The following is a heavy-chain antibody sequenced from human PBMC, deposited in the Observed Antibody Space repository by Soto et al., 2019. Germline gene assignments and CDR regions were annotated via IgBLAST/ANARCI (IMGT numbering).Heavy chain of an antibody. J-gene: IGHJ4*02. Sequence: GASVKVSCKASGGTFSSYAISWVRQAPGQGLEWMGGIIPIFGTANYAQKFQGRVTITADESTSTACMELSSLRSEDTAVYYCARGGYDSSGYYRAIYFDYWGQGTLVTVSS. CDR3: ARGGYDSSGYYRAIYFDY. V-gene: IGHV1-69*13. D-gene: IGHD3-22*01. CDR1: GGTFSSYA. CDR2: IIPIFGTA.